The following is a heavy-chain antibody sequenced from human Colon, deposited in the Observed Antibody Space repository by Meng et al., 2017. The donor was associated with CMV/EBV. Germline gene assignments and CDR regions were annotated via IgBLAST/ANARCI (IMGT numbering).Heavy chain of an antibody. CDR1: GYVFDLYG. CDR3: ARVYEYSSSWGSDY. CDR2: ISADNRYT. Sequence: QVQLVQSGDEVKKRGASVNVSCKTSGYVFDLYGISWVRQASGKGLEWMGRISADNRYTSYAQKLEGRVTMTRDTSTSTAYMELRSLRSDDTAVYYCARVYEYSSSWGSDYWGQGTLVTVSS. V-gene: IGHV1-18*01. D-gene: IGHD6-6*01. J-gene: IGHJ4*02.